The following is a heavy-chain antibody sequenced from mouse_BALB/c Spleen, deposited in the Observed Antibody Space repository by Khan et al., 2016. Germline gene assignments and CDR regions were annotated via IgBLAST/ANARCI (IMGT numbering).Heavy chain of an antibody. CDR1: GYSFTNYG. CDR3: ANYGNSCYFDY. J-gene: IGHJ2*01. V-gene: IGHV9-3*02. Sequence: QVQLQQSGPELKKPGETVKISCKASGYSFTNYGLNWVKQAPGQGLKWMGWINTNTGEPTYAEEFKGRFAFSLETSASTAYLQINILKNEDTATYFCANYGNSCYFDYWGQGTTLTVSS. CDR2: INTNTGEP. D-gene: IGHD1-1*01.